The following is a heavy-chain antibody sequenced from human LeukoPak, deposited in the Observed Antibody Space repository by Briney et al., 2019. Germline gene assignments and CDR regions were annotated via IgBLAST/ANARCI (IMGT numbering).Heavy chain of an antibody. D-gene: IGHD6-19*01. CDR2: ISYDGNNK. Sequence: GGSLRLSCAASGFIFSSYAIHWGRQAPGKGLEWVAAISYDGNNKDYADSVKGRFTISRDKSKNTLYLQMNSLRAEDTAVYYCAKGSSSGWSGDYFDYWGQGTLVTVSS. V-gene: IGHV3-30-3*01. CDR3: AKGSSSGWSGDYFDY. CDR1: GFIFSSYA. J-gene: IGHJ4*02.